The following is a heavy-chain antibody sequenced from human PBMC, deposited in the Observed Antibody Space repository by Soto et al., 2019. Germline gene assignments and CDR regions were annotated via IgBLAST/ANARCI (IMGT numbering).Heavy chain of an antibody. V-gene: IGHV1-46*02. Sequence: QVQLVQSRAEVKKPGASVKVSCRASGYSFNNHWIHWVRQAPGQGLEWIAIINPSSGQTVYAQENQGRVTVTRDTSTSTVYMELTSLRSEDTAVYYCARDHSATSSAYPHWWFDPWGQGTLVAVSS. CDR2: INPSSGQT. D-gene: IGHD3-22*01. CDR3: ARDHSATSSAYPHWWFDP. J-gene: IGHJ5*02. CDR1: GYSFNNHW.